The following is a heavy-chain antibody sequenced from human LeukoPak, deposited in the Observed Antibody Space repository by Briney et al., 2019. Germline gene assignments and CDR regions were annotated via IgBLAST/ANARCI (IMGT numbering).Heavy chain of an antibody. CDR2: IYYSGST. CDR3: ARLRYYGDYIDY. D-gene: IGHD4-17*01. CDR1: GGSISSSSYC. J-gene: IGHJ4*02. V-gene: IGHV4-39*01. Sequence: PSETLSLTCTASGGSISSSSYCWGWLRQPPGKGLEWIGSIYYSGSTYYNPSLKSRVTISVDTSKNQFSLKLSSVTAADTAVYYCARLRYYGDYIDYWGQGTLVTVSS.